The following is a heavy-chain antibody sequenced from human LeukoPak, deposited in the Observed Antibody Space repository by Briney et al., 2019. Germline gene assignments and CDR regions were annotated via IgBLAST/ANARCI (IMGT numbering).Heavy chain of an antibody. CDR2: INPNSGGT. J-gene: IGHJ4*02. Sequence: ASVKVSCKASGYTFTGYYMHWVRQAPGQGLEWMGRINPNSGGTNYAQKFQGRVTMTRYTSISTAYMELSRLRSDDTAVYYCARSYCSGGSCYVSDYWGQGTLVTVSS. D-gene: IGHD2-15*01. CDR3: ARSYCSGGSCYVSDY. CDR1: GYTFTGYY. V-gene: IGHV1-2*06.